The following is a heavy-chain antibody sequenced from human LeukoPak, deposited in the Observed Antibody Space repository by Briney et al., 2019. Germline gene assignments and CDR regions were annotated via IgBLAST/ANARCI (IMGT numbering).Heavy chain of an antibody. CDR3: ARVGYYYGSVTKIDI. CDR2: IHYSGRT. Sequence: SETLSLTCTVSGASINNYYWNWIRHPPGKGLEWIGYIHYSGRTNYNPSLKSRVTISYKNHFALNLSSVTAADTAVYYCARVGYYYGSVTKIDIWGQGTMVTVSS. CDR1: GASINNYY. J-gene: IGHJ3*02. V-gene: IGHV4-59*01. D-gene: IGHD3-10*01.